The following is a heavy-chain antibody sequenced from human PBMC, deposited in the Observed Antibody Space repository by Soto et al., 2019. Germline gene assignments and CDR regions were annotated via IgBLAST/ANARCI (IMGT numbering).Heavy chain of an antibody. V-gene: IGHV4-39*01. Sequence: QLQLQESGPGLVKPSETLSLTCTVSGGSISSSNYFWGWIRQPPGKGLEWIGSMYYSGSTYYNPSLKSRVTISGDTSKNPFSLKLSSVTAADTAMYDCARHGERTIRSLKGFDPWGQGTLVTVSS. J-gene: IGHJ5*02. D-gene: IGHD4-17*01. CDR1: GGSISSSNYF. CDR3: ARHGERTIRSLKGFDP. CDR2: MYYSGST.